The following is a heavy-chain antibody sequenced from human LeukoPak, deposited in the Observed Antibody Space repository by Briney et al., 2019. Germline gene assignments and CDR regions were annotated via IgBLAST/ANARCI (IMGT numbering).Heavy chain of an antibody. CDR3: AREYSMTTPLDY. V-gene: IGHV4-38-2*02. J-gene: IGHJ4*02. CDR2: IYHSGIT. CDR1: DYSISSGYGYY. Sequence: SETLSLTCTVSDYSISSGYGYYWGWIRQPPGKGLEWIGNIYHSGITYYNHFNSSLKSRVTISIDTSKNQFSLKLSSVTAADTAVYYCAREYSMTTPLDYWGQGTLVTVSA. D-gene: IGHD6-13*01.